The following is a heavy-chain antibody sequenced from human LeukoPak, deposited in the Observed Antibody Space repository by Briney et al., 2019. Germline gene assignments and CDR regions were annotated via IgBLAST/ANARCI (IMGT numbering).Heavy chain of an antibody. CDR3: AKAVDAYNYFDS. CDR1: GFTFRSYA. V-gene: IGHV3-23*01. D-gene: IGHD5-24*01. CDR2: VSGSGDST. Sequence: GGSLRHSCAASGFTFRSYAMSWVRQAPGKGLQWVSTVSGSGDSTHYADSVKGRFTISRDNSKNALYLQMNSLRAEDTAVYYCAKAVDAYNYFDSWGQGTLVTVSS. J-gene: IGHJ4*02.